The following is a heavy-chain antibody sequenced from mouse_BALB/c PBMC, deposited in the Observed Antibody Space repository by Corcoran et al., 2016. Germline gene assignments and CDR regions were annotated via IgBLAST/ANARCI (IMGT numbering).Heavy chain of an antibody. J-gene: IGHJ4*01. V-gene: IGHV9-3-1*01. CDR1: GYTFTNYG. CDR2: INTYTGEP. Sequence: QIRLVQAGPELKKAGETIKISCKASGYTFTNYGMNWVKQAPGKGLKWMGWINTYTGEPTYADDFKGRFAFSLEASASTAYLQINNLKNEDTATYFCAREPSAMDYWGQGTSVTVSS. CDR3: AREPSAMDY.